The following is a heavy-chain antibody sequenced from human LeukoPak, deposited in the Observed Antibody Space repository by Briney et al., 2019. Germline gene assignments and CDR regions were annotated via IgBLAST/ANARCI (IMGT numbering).Heavy chain of an antibody. J-gene: IGHJ4*01. D-gene: IGHD6-19*01. Sequence: GGSLRLSCVASGFTFTSAWMTWVRQPPGMGLEWVGRIKSNTNGGTSEYAAPVKGRFTISRDDSKNTLYLQMNNLKPEDTAMYYCTTHSVTVTGTHFWGQGALVTVSS. V-gene: IGHV3-15*07. CDR3: TTHSVTVTGTHF. CDR2: IKSNTNGGTS. CDR1: GFTFTSAW.